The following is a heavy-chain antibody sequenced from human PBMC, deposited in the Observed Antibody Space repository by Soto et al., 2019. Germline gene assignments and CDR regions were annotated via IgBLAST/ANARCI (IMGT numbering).Heavy chain of an antibody. J-gene: IGHJ6*02. CDR3: AREGQWLVRLGGVQYHGMDV. D-gene: IGHD6-19*01. V-gene: IGHV1-69*01. CDR1: GGTFSSSA. Sequence: QVQLVQSGAEVKKPGSSVKVSCKASGGTFSSSAMSWVRQAPGQGLEWMGGIIPIFGTANYAQKFQGRVTITADASAYTAYMELSSLTSEDTAIYFCAREGQWLVRLGGVQYHGMDVWGQGTTVTVSS. CDR2: IIPIFGTA.